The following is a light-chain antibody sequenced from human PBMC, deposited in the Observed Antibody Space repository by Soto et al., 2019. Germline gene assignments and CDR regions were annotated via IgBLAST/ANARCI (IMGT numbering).Light chain of an antibody. J-gene: IGKJ4*01. CDR3: QQYLNYPLT. CDR2: KAS. CDR1: QSISSW. V-gene: IGKV1-5*03. Sequence: DIQMTQSPSTLSASVGDRVTITCRASQSISSWLAWYQQKPGKAPKLLVYKASSLQSGVPSRFSGSGSGTEFTLTIDSLQPDDFASYYCQQYLNYPLTFGGGTKVDIK.